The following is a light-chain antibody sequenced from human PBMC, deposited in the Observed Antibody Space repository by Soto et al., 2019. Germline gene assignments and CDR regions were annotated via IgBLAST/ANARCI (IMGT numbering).Light chain of an antibody. CDR2: QDI. CDR1: KLGDKY. V-gene: IGLV3-1*01. CDR3: QAWDRGSAHV. Sequence: SYELTQPPSVSMSPGQTASITCSGDKLGDKYASWYQQKPGQAPVLVIYQDIKRPSGIPERFSGSNSGNTATLTISGTQAMDEADYYCQAWDRGSAHVFGTGTKLTVL. J-gene: IGLJ1*01.